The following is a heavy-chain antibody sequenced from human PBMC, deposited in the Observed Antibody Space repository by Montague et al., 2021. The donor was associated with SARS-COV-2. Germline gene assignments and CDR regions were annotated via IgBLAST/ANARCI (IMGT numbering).Heavy chain of an antibody. V-gene: IGHV4-39*01. CDR2: SYYSGTT. CDR1: GDSFNSPKYY. D-gene: IGHD3-10*01. CDR3: ARGSYGSGSYHAFDI. J-gene: IGHJ3*02. Sequence: SETLSLTCTVSGDSFNSPKYYCAWIRQPPGKGLEWIGSSYYSGTTYDNPSLRSQVTISVDTSKTQFSLKMNSVTAADTAVYYCARGSYGSGSYHAFDIWSQGAVGAGSS.